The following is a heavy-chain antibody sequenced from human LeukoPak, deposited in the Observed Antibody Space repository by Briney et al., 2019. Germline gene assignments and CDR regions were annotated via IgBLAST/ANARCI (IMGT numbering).Heavy chain of an antibody. Sequence: SVKVSCKASGYTFTSYAMNWVRQAPGQGLEWMGGIIPIFGTANYAQKFQGRVTITADESTSTAYMELSSLRSEDTAVYYCARGYAYYYYYMDVWGKGTTVTVSS. D-gene: IGHD2-8*01. CDR1: GYTFTSYA. J-gene: IGHJ6*03. CDR3: ARGYAYYYYYMDV. V-gene: IGHV1-69*13. CDR2: IIPIFGTA.